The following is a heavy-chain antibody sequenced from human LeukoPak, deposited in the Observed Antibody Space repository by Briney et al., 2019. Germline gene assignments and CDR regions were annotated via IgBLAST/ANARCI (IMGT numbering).Heavy chain of an antibody. Sequence: SETLSLTCTVSGGSIGSYYWSWIRQPPGRGLEWIGYIYYSGSTKLNPSLKSRVAISIDTPKNQFSLKLNSMTAADTAIYFCARAPPNWEDAFDIWGQGTMVTVSS. D-gene: IGHD7-27*01. V-gene: IGHV4-59*01. CDR2: IYYSGST. CDR3: ARAPPNWEDAFDI. CDR1: GGSIGSYY. J-gene: IGHJ3*02.